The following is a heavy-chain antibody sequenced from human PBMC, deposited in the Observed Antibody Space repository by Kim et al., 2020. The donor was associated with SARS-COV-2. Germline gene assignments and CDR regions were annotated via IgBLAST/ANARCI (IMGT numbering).Heavy chain of an antibody. CDR3: ALQPTYYSDSGGHRAYYY. CDR2: INHRGTT. J-gene: IGHJ6*01. D-gene: IGHD3-10*01. V-gene: IGHV4-34*01. Sequence: SETLSLTCAVYGGSFSGYSWSWIRQPPGKGLEWIGEINHRGTTNYNPSLKSRVIISLDTSTNQFSLKLSSVTAADTAVYYCALQPTYYSDSGGHRAYYY. CDR1: GGSFSGYS.